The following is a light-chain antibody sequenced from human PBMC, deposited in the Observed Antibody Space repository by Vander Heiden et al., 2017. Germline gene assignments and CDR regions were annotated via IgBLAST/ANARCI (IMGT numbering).Light chain of an antibody. V-gene: IGKV1-39*01. CDR2: AAS. J-gene: IGKJ2*01. CDR1: QSISSY. CDR3: QQSYSTPRT. Sequence: DIQMTQSPSSLSASVGDRVTITCRASQSISSYLNWYQQKPGKAPKLLIYAASSLQSGVPSRFSGSGSGTDFTLTISSLQPEDFATYYCQQSYSTPRTFRQGTKLEIK.